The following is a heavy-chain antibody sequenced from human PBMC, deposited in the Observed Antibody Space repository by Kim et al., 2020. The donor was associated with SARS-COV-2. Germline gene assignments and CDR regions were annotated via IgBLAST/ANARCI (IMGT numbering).Heavy chain of an antibody. CDR2: INHSGST. CDR1: GGSFSGYY. D-gene: IGHD3-9*01. Sequence: SETLSLTCAVYGGSFSGYYWSWIRQPPGKGLEWIGEINHSGSTNYNPSLKSRVTISVDTSKNQFSLKLSSVTAADTAVYYCARDDILTGYSSFDYWGQGTLATVSS. CDR3: ARDDILTGYSSFDY. J-gene: IGHJ4*02. V-gene: IGHV4-34*01.